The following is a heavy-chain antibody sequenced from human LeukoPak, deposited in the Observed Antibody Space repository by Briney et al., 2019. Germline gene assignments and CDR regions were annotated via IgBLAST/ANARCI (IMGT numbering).Heavy chain of an antibody. CDR2: ISGSGGST. V-gene: IGHV3-23*01. CDR1: GFTFSSYA. D-gene: IGHD3-22*01. J-gene: IGHJ4*02. CDR3: AKDRYYYDSSGYYYDY. Sequence: PGGSLRLSCAASGFTFSSYAMSWVRQAPGKGLEWVSAISGSGGSTYHADSVKGRFTISRDNSKNTLYLQMNGLRAEDTAVYYCAKDRYYYDSSGYYYDYWGQGTLVTVSS.